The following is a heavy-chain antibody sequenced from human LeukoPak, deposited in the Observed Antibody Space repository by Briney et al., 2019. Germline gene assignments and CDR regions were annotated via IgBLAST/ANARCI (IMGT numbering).Heavy chain of an antibody. J-gene: IGHJ4*02. V-gene: IGHV4-39*01. Sequence: WIRQPPGKGLEWIGSLYYSGSTHYNPSLKSRVTIPVDTSKNQFSLKLTSVTAADTAVYYCANSANYGGNSGFFDYWGQGTLVTVSS. CDR3: ANSANYGGNSGFFDY. CDR2: LYYSGST. D-gene: IGHD4-23*01.